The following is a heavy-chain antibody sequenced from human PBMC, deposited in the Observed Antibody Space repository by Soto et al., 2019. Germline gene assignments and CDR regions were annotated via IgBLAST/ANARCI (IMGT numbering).Heavy chain of an antibody. CDR2: IYHSGST. CDR1: GDSISSGGYS. Sequence: SETLSLTCAVSGDSISSGGYSWSWIRQPPGKGLEWIGYIYHSGSTYYNPSLKSRVTISVDRSKNQFSLKLSSVTAADTAVYYCARVRGGQQLGYFDYWGQGTLVTVS. CDR3: ARVRGGQQLGYFDY. D-gene: IGHD6-13*01. J-gene: IGHJ4*02. V-gene: IGHV4-30-2*01.